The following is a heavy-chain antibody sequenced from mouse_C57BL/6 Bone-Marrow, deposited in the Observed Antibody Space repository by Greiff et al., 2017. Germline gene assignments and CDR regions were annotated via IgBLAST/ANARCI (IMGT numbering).Heavy chain of an antibody. D-gene: IGHD3-3*01. CDR1: GYTFTSYW. CDR2: IDPSDSYT. Sequence: VQLQQPGAELVRPGTSVKLSCKASGYTFTSYWMHWVKQRPGQGLEWIGVIDPSDSYTNYNQKFKGKATLTVDTSSSTAYMQLSSLTSEDSAVYYCIRGYFDVWGTGTTVTVSS. V-gene: IGHV1-59*01. J-gene: IGHJ1*03. CDR3: IRGYFDV.